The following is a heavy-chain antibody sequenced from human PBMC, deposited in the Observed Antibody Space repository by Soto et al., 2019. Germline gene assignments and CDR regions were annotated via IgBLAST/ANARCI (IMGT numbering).Heavy chain of an antibody. CDR2: IYWDDDK. D-gene: IGHD1-26*01. V-gene: IGHV2-5*02. J-gene: IGHJ4*02. Sequence: QITLKESGPTLVKPTQTLTLTCTFSGFSLSTSGVGVGWIRQPPGKALEWPALIYWDDDKRYSPSLKSRLPITQATSKDQVVLTMTNMDPVDTATYYCAHRWSGSYRWGQGTLVTVSS. CDR1: GFSLSTSGVG. CDR3: AHRWSGSYR.